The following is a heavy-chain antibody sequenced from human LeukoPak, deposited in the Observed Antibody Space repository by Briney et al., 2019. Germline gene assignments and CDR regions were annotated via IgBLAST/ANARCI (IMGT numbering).Heavy chain of an antibody. V-gene: IGHV1-3*01. Sequence: GASVKVSCKASGYTFTSYAMHWVRQAPGQRLEWMGWISAGNGNTKYSQKFQGRVTNTRDTSASTAYMELSSLRSEDTAVYYCARGYYGDNYFDYWGQGTLVTVSS. CDR1: GYTFTSYA. CDR2: ISAGNGNT. J-gene: IGHJ4*02. CDR3: ARGYYGDNYFDY. D-gene: IGHD3-3*01.